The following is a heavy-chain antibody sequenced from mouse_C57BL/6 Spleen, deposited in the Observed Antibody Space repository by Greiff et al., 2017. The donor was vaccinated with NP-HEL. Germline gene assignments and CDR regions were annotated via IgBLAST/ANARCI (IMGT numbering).Heavy chain of an antibody. CDR3: AREWDYYAMDY. CDR2: ISDGGSYT. Sequence: EVQVVESGGGLVKPGGSLKLSCAASGFTFSSYAMSWVRQTPEKRLEWVATISDGGSYTYYPDNVKGRFTISRDNAKNNLYLQMSHLKSEDTAMYYCAREWDYYAMDYWGQGTSVTVSS. J-gene: IGHJ4*01. V-gene: IGHV5-4*01. CDR1: GFTFSSYA.